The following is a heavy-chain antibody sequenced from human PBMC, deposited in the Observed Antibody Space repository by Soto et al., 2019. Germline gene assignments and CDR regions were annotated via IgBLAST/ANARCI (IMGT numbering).Heavy chain of an antibody. D-gene: IGHD4-17*01. CDR1: GFTFSIDA. J-gene: IGHJ4*02. Sequence: EVHLLESGGGLVQPGGSLRLSCVASGFTFSIDAMSWVRQAPGKGLEWVSLIRGSGDFTEYAGSVKGRFTISRDNSKNTVSLQINSLRADDTAVYYCAKRRETTSIFDYWGQGILVTVSS. V-gene: IGHV3-23*01. CDR3: AKRRETTSIFDY. CDR2: IRGSGDFT.